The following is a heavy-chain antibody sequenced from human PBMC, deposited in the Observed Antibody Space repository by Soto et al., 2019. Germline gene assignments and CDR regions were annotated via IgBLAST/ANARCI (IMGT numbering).Heavy chain of an antibody. D-gene: IGHD3-22*01. CDR1: GFTFSSYA. Sequence: EVQLLESGGGLVQPGGSLRLSCAASGFTFSSYAMSWVRQAPGKGLEWVSAISGSGGSTYDADSVKGRFTISRDNSKNTLYLQMNSLRAEDTAVYYCAKFNQGMIVVVITPPYFDYWGQGTLGTVSS. CDR2: ISGSGGST. V-gene: IGHV3-23*01. CDR3: AKFNQGMIVVVITPPYFDY. J-gene: IGHJ4*02.